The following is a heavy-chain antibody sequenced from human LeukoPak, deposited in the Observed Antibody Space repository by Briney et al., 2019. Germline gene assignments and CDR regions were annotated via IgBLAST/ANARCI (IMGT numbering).Heavy chain of an antibody. V-gene: IGHV3-48*01. CDR2: ISSSGSTK. CDR1: GITFSSYS. D-gene: IGHD2/OR15-2a*01. J-gene: IGHJ4*02. CDR3: ARGGLSIMGY. Sequence: PGGSLRLSCGASGITFSSYSMNWVRQAPGKGLEWVSYISSSGSTKYYADSVKGRITISRDNARNSLYLQMNSLRAEDTAVYFCARGGLSIMGYWGQGTLVTVSS.